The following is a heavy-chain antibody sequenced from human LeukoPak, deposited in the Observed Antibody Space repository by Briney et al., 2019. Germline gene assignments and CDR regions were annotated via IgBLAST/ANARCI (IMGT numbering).Heavy chain of an antibody. CDR2: ISGNGGAT. J-gene: IGHJ4*02. D-gene: IGHD2/OR15-2a*01. Sequence: GGSLRLSCAASGFAFSSYAMSWVRQAPGMGLEWVSTISGNGGATYYADSVKGRFTISRDNSKNTLYLQMNSLRAEDTAVYYCAKDPPSSGTTFDYWGQGTLVTVSS. CDR3: AKDPPSSGTTFDY. CDR1: GFAFSSYA. V-gene: IGHV3-23*01.